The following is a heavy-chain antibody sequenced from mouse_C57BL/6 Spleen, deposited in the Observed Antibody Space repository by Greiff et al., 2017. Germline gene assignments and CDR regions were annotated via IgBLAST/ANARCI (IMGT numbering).Heavy chain of an antibody. CDR3: ARGIVARGFAY. Sequence: QVQLQQPGAELVKPGASVKMSCKASGYTFTSYWITWVKQRPGQGLEWIGDIYPGSGSTNYNEKFKSKATLTVDTSSSTAYMQLSSLTSEDYAFYYCARGIVARGFAYWGQGTLVTVSA. D-gene: IGHD1-1*01. J-gene: IGHJ3*01. V-gene: IGHV1-55*01. CDR1: GYTFTSYW. CDR2: IYPGSGST.